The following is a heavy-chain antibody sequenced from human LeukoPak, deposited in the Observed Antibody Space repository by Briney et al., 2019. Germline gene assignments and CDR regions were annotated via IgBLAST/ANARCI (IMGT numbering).Heavy chain of an antibody. J-gene: IGHJ4*02. D-gene: IGHD2-2*02. CDR3: ARDRLSCSSTSCYTSFYDY. Sequence: GGSLRLSCAASGFTFRDYYMSWIRQAPGKGLEWVSYISSSGSTIYYADSVKGRFTISRDNAKNSLYLQMNSLRAEDTAVYYCARDRLSCSSTSCYTSFYDYWGQGTLVTFSS. CDR2: ISSSGSTI. CDR1: GFTFRDYY. V-gene: IGHV3-11*04.